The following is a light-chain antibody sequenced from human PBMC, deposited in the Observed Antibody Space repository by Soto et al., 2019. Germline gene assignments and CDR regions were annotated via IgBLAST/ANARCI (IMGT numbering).Light chain of an antibody. J-gene: IGKJ1*01. CDR2: ATS. V-gene: IGKV3-15*01. CDR3: QQYDNWPPWT. Sequence: EIVMTQSPATLSVSPGERATLSCRASQSVGSNVAWYQQKPGQAPRLLMYATSTRATGIPARFSGSGSGTEFTLTISSLQSEDFAVYYCQQYDNWPPWTFGQGTQVEIK. CDR1: QSVGSN.